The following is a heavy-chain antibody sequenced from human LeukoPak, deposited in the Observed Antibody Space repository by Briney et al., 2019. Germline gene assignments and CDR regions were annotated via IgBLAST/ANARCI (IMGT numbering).Heavy chain of an antibody. J-gene: IGHJ4*02. CDR1: GYTFTSYA. Sequence: ASVKVSCKASGYTFTSYAMHWVRQAPGQRLEWMGWINAGNGNTKYSQKFQGRVTITRDTSASTAYMELSSLRSEDTAVYYCARESYYDSSGYYYSSFDYWGQGTLVTVSS. CDR3: ARESYYDSSGYYYSSFDY. CDR2: INAGNGNT. D-gene: IGHD3-22*01. V-gene: IGHV1-3*01.